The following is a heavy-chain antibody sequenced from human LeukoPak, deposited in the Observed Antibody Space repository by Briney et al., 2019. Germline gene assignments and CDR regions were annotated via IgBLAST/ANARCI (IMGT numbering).Heavy chain of an antibody. V-gene: IGHV4-31*03. CDR1: GGSISSGGYY. CDR3: AREPPNDSSGYSPYYYYYGMDV. CDR2: IYYSGST. D-gene: IGHD3-22*01. Sequence: SETLSLTCTVSGGSISSGGYYGSWIRQHPGKGPEWSGYIYYSGSTYYNPSLKSRVTISVDTSKNQFSLKLSSVTAADTAVYYCAREPPNDSSGYSPYYYYYGMDVWGQGTTVTVSS. J-gene: IGHJ6*02.